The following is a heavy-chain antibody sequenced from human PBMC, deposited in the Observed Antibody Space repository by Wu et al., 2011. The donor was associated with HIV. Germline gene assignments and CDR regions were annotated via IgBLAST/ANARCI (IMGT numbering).Heavy chain of an antibody. CDR1: GYTFTSYY. CDR3: ARGGYSYGYYYFDY. J-gene: IGHJ4*02. CDR2: VNPSGGST. V-gene: IGHV1-46*01. D-gene: IGHD5-18*01. Sequence: QVQLVQSGAEVKKPGASVKVSCKASGYTFTSYYIHWVRQAPGQGLEWMGIVNPSGGSTRYAQKFQGRVTMTRDTSTSTVYMELTSLKSDDTAVYYCARGGYSYGYYYFDYWGQGNPGHRLL.